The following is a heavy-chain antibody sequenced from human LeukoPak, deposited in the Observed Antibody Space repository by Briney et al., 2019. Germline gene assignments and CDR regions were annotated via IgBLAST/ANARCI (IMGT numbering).Heavy chain of an antibody. D-gene: IGHD5-12*01. V-gene: IGHV3-49*04. Sequence: GGPLRLSCAASXFTFSSFSMNWVRQAPGKELEWVGFIRSKNYGGTTEYAASVKGRFTISRDDSKSIAYLQMNSLKTEDTAVYYCTRVIVATKDYWGQGTLVTVSS. CDR3: TRVIVATKDY. CDR2: IRSKNYGGTT. CDR1: XFTFSSFS. J-gene: IGHJ4*02.